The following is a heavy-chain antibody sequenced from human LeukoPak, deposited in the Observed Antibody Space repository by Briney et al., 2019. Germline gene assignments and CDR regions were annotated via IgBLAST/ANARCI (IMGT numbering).Heavy chain of an antibody. V-gene: IGHV1-8*01. Sequence: ASVKVSCKASGYTFTTYDITWVRQATGQGLEWIGWMNPNSADTAYAQKFQGRVAMTRDTSISTAYMELSSLRSEDTAVYYCARGLGDYYDTSDFYYAVPAHWGQGTLVTVSS. J-gene: IGHJ4*02. CDR3: ARGLGDYYDTSDFYYAVPAH. CDR1: GYTFTTYD. CDR2: MNPNSADT. D-gene: IGHD3-22*01.